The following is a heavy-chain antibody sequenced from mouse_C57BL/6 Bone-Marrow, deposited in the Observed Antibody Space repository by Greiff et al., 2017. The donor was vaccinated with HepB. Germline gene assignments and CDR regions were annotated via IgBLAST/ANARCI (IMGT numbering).Heavy chain of an antibody. Sequence: VQLQESGAELVRPGTSVKVSCKASGYAFTNYLIEWVKQRPGQGLEWIGVINPGSGGTNYNEKLKGKATLTADKSSSTAYMQLSSLTSEDSAVYFCARWDYGNYDYWGQGTTLTVSS. J-gene: IGHJ2*01. CDR2: INPGSGGT. D-gene: IGHD2-1*01. CDR3: ARWDYGNYDY. V-gene: IGHV1-54*01. CDR1: GYAFTNYL.